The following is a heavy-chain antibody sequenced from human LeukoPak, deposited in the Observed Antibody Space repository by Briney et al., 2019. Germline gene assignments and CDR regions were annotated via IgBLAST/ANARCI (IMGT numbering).Heavy chain of an antibody. CDR2: ISYDGSNK. V-gene: IGHV3-30*18. CDR3: AKRRFTYGSGSYYGDGDYFDY. J-gene: IGHJ4*02. Sequence: PGRSLRLSCAASGFTFSSYGMHWVRQAPGTGLEWVAVISYDGSNKYYADSVKGRFTISRDNSKNTLYLQMNSLRAEDTAVYYCAKRRFTYGSGSYYGDGDYFDYWGQGTLVTVSS. D-gene: IGHD3-10*01. CDR1: GFTFSSYG.